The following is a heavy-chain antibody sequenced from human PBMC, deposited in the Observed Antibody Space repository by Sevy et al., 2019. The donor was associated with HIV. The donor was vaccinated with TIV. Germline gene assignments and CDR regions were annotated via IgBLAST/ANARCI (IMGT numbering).Heavy chain of an antibody. V-gene: IGHV1-69*06. CDR2: IMTVFGTT. D-gene: IGHD2-2*01. CDR1: GDTFTSSG. J-gene: IGHJ5*02. CDR3: ARDVGNVVVVPAPVGWFDR. Sequence: ASVKVSCKASGDTFTSSGINWVRQAPGQGPEWMGGIMTVFGTTHYAQRFQGRVTIIADKSTSTVYMELRSLRSEDTAVYYCARDVGNVVVVPAPVGWFDRWGQGTLVTVSS.